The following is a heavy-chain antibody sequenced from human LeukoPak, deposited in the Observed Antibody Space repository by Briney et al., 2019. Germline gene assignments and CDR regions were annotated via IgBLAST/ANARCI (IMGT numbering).Heavy chain of an antibody. J-gene: IGHJ4*02. CDR3: AGKYFYDSGGYYYVDW. V-gene: IGHV4-38-2*01. CDR1: GYSIGSCYF. D-gene: IGHD3-22*01. CDR2: IYHSGST. Sequence: PSETLSLTCAVSGYSIGSCYFWGWSRPSPREVLEWIWSIYHSGSTYYNPSLKSRVTISIDTSKNQFSLKLRSVTAADTAVYYCAGKYFYDSGGYYYVDWWGKGTLVTVSS.